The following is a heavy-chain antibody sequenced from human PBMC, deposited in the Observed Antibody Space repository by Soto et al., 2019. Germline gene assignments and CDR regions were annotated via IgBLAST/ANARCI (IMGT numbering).Heavy chain of an antibody. V-gene: IGHV4-28*01. CDR2: IYYSGTT. CDR1: GYSISSSNW. D-gene: IGHD2-2*02. CDR3: AGFCSSTSCYRSFDS. J-gene: IGHJ4*02. Sequence: SETLSLTSAVSGYSISSSNWWGWIRQPPGKGLEWIGYIYYSGTTYYNPSLKSRFTMSVDTSKNQFSLKLTSVTAVDTAVYYCAGFCSSTSCYRSFDSWGQGTPVTVSS.